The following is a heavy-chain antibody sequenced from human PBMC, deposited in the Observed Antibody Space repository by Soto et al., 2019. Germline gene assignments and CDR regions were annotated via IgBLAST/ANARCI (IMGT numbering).Heavy chain of an antibody. Sequence: GGSLRLSCTASGFTFSSYCVHWVRQAPGKGLEWVAVISYDGSNKYYADSVKGRFTISRDNSKNTLYLQMNSLRAEDTAVYYCAKGQPGIAAAGTREYYYYGMDVWGQGTTVTVSS. CDR3: AKGQPGIAAAGTREYYYYGMDV. V-gene: IGHV3-30*18. CDR2: ISYDGSNK. D-gene: IGHD6-13*01. J-gene: IGHJ6*02. CDR1: GFTFSSYC.